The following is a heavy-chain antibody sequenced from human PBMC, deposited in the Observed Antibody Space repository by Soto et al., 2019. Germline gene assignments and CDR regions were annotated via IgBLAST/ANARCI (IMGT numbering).Heavy chain of an antibody. V-gene: IGHV4-39*01. Sequence: SETLSLTCTVSGGSISSSSYYWGWIRQPPGKGLEWIGSIYYSGSTYYNPSLKSRVTISVDTSKNQFSLKLSSVTAADTAVYYCARRSPDHTLGVAFDIWGQGTMVTVSS. CDR2: IYYSGST. CDR1: GGSISSSSYY. D-gene: IGHD3-16*01. CDR3: ARRSPDHTLGVAFDI. J-gene: IGHJ3*02.